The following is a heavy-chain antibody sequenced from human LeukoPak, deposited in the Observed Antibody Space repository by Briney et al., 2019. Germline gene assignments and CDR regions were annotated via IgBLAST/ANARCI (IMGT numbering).Heavy chain of an antibody. D-gene: IGHD1-26*01. CDR1: GGSFSGYY. Sequence: ASETLSLTCAVYGGSFSGYYWSWIRQPPGKGLEWIGEINHSGSTNYNPSLKRRVTISVDTSKNQFSLKLSSVTAADTAVYYCARAGELLPDYWGQGTLVTVSS. CDR3: ARAGELLPDY. CDR2: INHSGST. J-gene: IGHJ4*02. V-gene: IGHV4-34*01.